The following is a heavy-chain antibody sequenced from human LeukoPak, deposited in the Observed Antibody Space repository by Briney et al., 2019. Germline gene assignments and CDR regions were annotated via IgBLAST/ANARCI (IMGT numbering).Heavy chain of an antibody. CDR3: AHSPIYDFWSDLDP. D-gene: IGHD3-3*01. V-gene: IGHV2-5*02. J-gene: IGHJ5*02. CDR1: GFSLSTRGVG. Sequence: SGPTLVKPTQTLTLTCTFSGFSLSTRGVGVGWIRQPPGKALEWLSLIYWDDDQRYSPSLKSRLTITKDTSKNQVVLTMTNMDPVDTATYYSAHSPIYDFWSDLDPWGQGTLVTVSS. CDR2: IYWDDDQ.